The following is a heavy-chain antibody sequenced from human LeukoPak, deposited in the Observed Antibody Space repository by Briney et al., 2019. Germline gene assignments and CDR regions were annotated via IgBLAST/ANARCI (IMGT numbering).Heavy chain of an antibody. CDR1: GFTFSSYW. J-gene: IGHJ4*02. Sequence: GGSLRLSCAASGFTFSSYWMTWVRQAPGKGLEWVANINQDGSEKHYVDSVKGRFIISRDNTKNSLYLQMTSLRGEDTAVYYCARGVSTAFWGQGTLVPVSS. V-gene: IGHV3-7*01. CDR2: INQDGSEK. CDR3: ARGVSTAF.